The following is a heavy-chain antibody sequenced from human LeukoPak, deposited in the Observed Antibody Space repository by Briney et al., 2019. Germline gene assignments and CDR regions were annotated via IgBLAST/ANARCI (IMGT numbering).Heavy chain of an antibody. D-gene: IGHD3-22*01. CDR1: GYTFTSYG. CDR3: ARAHRYYDSSDFDY. V-gene: IGHV1-2*02. Sequence: ASVKVSCKASGYTFTSYGISWVRQAPGQGLEWMGWINPNSGGTNYAQKFQGRVTMTRDTSISTAYMELSRLRSDDTAVYYCARAHRYYDSSDFDYWGQGTLVTVSS. J-gene: IGHJ4*02. CDR2: INPNSGGT.